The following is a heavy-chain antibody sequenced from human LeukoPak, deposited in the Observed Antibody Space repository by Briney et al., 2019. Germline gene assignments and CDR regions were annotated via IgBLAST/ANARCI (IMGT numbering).Heavy chain of an antibody. D-gene: IGHD3-16*01. CDR1: GGSISSNY. V-gene: IGHV4-59*01. J-gene: IGHJ4*02. CDR2: MYYSGST. CDR3: ARGGYYDPLDY. Sequence: PSETLSLTCTVSGGSISSNYWSWIRQPPGKGLELIGYMYYSGSTNYNPSLKSRVTISVDTSKNQFSLKVRSVTAADTAVYYCARGGYYDPLDYWGQGILVTVSS.